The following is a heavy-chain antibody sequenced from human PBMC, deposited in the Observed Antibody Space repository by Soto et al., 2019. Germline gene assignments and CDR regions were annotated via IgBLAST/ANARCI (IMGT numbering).Heavy chain of an antibody. D-gene: IGHD5-18*01. V-gene: IGHV1-69*01. CDR2: IIPLFSTA. J-gene: IGHJ6*01. CDR3: AGTSVDTAMITLVYFYWHYGMDV. Sequence: QVQLVQSGAEVRKPGSSVKVSCKASGGTFSNYALSWVRQAPGQGLEWMGGIIPLFSTANYAQKFQGTATITADESTSTAYMELSSLRSEDTAVYYCAGTSVDTAMITLVYFYWHYGMDVWGQGTRVTVAS. CDR1: GGTFSNYA.